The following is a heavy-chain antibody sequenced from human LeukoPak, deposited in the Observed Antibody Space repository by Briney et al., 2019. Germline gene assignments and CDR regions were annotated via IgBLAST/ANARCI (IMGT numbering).Heavy chain of an antibody. J-gene: IGHJ4*02. V-gene: IGHV3-23*01. CDR2: ISGSGGST. D-gene: IGHD3-22*01. Sequence: GGSLRLSCAASGFTFSSYAMSWVRQAPGKGLEWVSAISGSGGSTYYADSVKDRFTISRDNSKNTLYLQMNSLRAEDTAVYYCAKRGRVTLIIVVTQLDYWGQGTLVTVSS. CDR3: AKRGRVTLIIVVTQLDY. CDR1: GFTFSSYA.